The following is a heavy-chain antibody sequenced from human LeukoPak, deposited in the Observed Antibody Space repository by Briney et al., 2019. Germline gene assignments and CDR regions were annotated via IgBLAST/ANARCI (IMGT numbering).Heavy chain of an antibody. D-gene: IGHD5-18*01. V-gene: IGHV1-8*01. J-gene: IGHJ4*02. Sequence: ASVKVSCKASGYTFTSYDINWVRQATGQGLEWMGWMNPNSGNTGYAQKFQGRVTMTRNTSISTAYMELSSLRSEDTAVYYCAGGRGYSYGYVPPGYWGQGTLVTVSS. CDR1: GYTFTSYD. CDR3: AGGRGYSYGYVPPGY. CDR2: MNPNSGNT.